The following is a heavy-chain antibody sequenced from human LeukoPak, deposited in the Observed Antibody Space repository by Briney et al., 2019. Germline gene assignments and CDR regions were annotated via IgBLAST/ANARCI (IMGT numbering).Heavy chain of an antibody. V-gene: IGHV3-23*01. D-gene: IGHD2-8*02. Sequence: PGGSLRLSCAASGFTFSSYAMSWVRQAPGKGLEWVSAISGSGGSTYYADSVKGRFTISRDNAKNSLYLQMNSLGVQDTAIYYCARVICTGGSCFQNDYWGQGTLVTVSS. J-gene: IGHJ4*02. CDR1: GFTFSSYA. CDR3: ARVICTGGSCFQNDY. CDR2: ISGSGGST.